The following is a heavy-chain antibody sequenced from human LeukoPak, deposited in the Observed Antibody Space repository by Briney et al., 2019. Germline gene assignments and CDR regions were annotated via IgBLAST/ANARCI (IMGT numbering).Heavy chain of an antibody. D-gene: IGHD2-2*01. J-gene: IGHJ4*02. Sequence: KPSETLSLTCTASGYSISSGYYWGWIRQPPGKGLEWIGSIYHSGSTNYNPSLKSRVTISVDTSKNQFSLKLSSVTAADTAVYYCARDDLVVPAANPDDYWGQGTLVTVSS. CDR2: IYHSGST. CDR1: GYSISSGYY. V-gene: IGHV4-38-2*02. CDR3: ARDDLVVPAANPDDY.